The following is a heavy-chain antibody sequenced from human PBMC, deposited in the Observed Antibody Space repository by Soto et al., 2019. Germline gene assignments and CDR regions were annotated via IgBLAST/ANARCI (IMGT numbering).Heavy chain of an antibody. Sequence: QVQLQESGPGLVKPSQTLSLTCTVSGGSISSGDYYWSWIRQPPGKGLEWIGYIYYSGSTYYNPSLKSRVSISVDTSKNPFSLKLSSVTAADTAVYYCARNRGKTYYYDSSGYYGAYYFDYWGQGTLVTVSS. D-gene: IGHD3-22*01. CDR2: IYYSGST. CDR1: GGSISSGDYY. CDR3: ARNRGKTYYYDSSGYYGAYYFDY. J-gene: IGHJ4*02. V-gene: IGHV4-30-4*01.